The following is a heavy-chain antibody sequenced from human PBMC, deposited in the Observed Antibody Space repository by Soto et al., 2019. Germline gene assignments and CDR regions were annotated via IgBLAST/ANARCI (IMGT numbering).Heavy chain of an antibody. CDR1: GYSFTGYG. Sequence: ASVKVSCKASGYSFTGYGINWVRQAPGQGLEWMGWISTYNGNANYAQSLQGRVTMTTDTSTSTAYMELRSLTSDDTAVYFCARDPNVYSRSSFGDNWGQGTLVTVSP. CDR3: ARDPNVYSRSSFGDN. CDR2: ISTYNGNA. J-gene: IGHJ4*02. V-gene: IGHV1-18*01. D-gene: IGHD6-6*01.